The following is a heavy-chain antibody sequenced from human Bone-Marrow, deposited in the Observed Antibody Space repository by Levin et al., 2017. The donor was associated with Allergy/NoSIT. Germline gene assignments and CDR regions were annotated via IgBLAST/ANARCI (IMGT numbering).Heavy chain of an antibody. Sequence: HPGGSLRLSCAASGFTFSSYAMTWVRQSPGKGLEWVSAIMPSGTTKFYADSVKGRFSISRDNSKNLLHLRMSDLRAEDTAVYYCANWGWRGWSTDVFDIWGQGTTVTVSS. CDR1: GFTFSSYA. CDR2: IMPSGTTK. D-gene: IGHD6-19*01. J-gene: IGHJ3*02. CDR3: ANWGWRGWSTDVFDI. V-gene: IGHV3-23*01.